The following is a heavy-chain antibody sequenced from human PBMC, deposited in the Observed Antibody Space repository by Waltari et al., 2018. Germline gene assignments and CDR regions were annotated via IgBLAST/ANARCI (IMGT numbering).Heavy chain of an antibody. CDR2: IYSDGIT. J-gene: IGHJ4*02. CDR1: GASINSRDYY. CDR3: ARGELGLRRFDY. Sequence: VQLQESGPGLVQPSQTLSLLCSVPGASINSRDYYWTWIRQPAGKGMEWIGYIYSDGITNYNPSLIGRLTMALDTSKTQFSLKLSFMTAADTAVYYCARGELGLRRFDYWGRGALVTVSS. V-gene: IGHV4-61*09. D-gene: IGHD7-27*01.